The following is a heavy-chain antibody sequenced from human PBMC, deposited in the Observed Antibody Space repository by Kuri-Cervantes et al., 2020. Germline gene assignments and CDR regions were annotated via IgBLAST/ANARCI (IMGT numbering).Heavy chain of an antibody. CDR2: ISSSGSTI. D-gene: IGHD6-19*01. J-gene: IGHJ4*02. CDR3: ARDQSFSSGCVDY. Sequence: GGSLRLSCAASGFAFSDYYMSWIRQAPGKGLEWVSYISSSGSTIYYADSVKGRFTISRDNAKNSLYLQMNSLRAEDTAVYYCARDQSFSSGCVDYWGQGTLVTVSS. CDR1: GFAFSDYY. V-gene: IGHV3-11*04.